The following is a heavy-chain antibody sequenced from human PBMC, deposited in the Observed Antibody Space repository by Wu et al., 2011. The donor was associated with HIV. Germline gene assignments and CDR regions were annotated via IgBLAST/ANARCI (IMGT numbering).Heavy chain of an antibody. CDR3: ARDSGWPLGFFDY. CDR2: ISPYNDNT. V-gene: IGHV1-18*01. CDR1: GCTFNNYG. D-gene: IGHD2-15*01. Sequence: QVQLVQSGAEVKKPGASVKVSCKASGCTFNNYGINWVRQAPGQGLEWMGWISPYNDNTNYAQKFQGRVTMTTDTSTKTAYMELSSLRSEDTAVYYCARDSGWPLGFFDYWGPGNPGHRLL. J-gene: IGHJ4*02.